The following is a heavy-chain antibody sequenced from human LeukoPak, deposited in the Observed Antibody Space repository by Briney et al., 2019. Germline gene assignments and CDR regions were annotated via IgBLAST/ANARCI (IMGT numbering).Heavy chain of an antibody. Sequence: GGSLRLACAASGFTFSSYSLNWVRQAPGKGLEWVSSITNTSSYIYYAASEKGRFTISRDNTKNSLFLQMNSLRAEDTAIYYCARDVAGDSNRYYYARFFQNWGQGTLVTVSS. CDR3: ARDVAGDSNRYYYARFFQN. CDR2: ITNTSSYI. J-gene: IGHJ1*01. D-gene: IGHD3-22*01. V-gene: IGHV3-21*01. CDR1: GFTFSSYS.